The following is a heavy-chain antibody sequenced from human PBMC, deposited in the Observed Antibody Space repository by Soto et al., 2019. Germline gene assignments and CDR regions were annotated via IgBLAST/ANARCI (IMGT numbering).Heavy chain of an antibody. J-gene: IGHJ5*02. CDR2: ISAYNGNT. V-gene: IGHV1-18*04. CDR3: ARYLHSSGWYNPLDP. Sequence: ASVKVSCKASGYTFTSYGISWVRQAPGQGLEWMGWISAYNGNTNYAQKLQGRVTMTTDTSTSTAYMELRSLRSDDTAVYYCARYLHSSGWYNPLDPWGPGTMVTVYS. D-gene: IGHD6-19*01. CDR1: GYTFTSYG.